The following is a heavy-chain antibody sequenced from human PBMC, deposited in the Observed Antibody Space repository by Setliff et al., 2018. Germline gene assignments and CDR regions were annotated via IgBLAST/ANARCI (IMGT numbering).Heavy chain of an antibody. Sequence: GGSLRLSCAASGFTFSDFSINWVRQAPGKGLEWVSFISSTSKYIFYADSVEGRFSISRDNAENSLYLQMNSLRTEDTAVYFCARAAMGASCSGTSCQKYRFDYWGQGTLVTVSS. CDR3: ARAAMGASCSGTSCQKYRFDY. D-gene: IGHD2-2*01. CDR1: GFTFSDFS. V-gene: IGHV3-21*01. J-gene: IGHJ4*02. CDR2: ISSTSKYI.